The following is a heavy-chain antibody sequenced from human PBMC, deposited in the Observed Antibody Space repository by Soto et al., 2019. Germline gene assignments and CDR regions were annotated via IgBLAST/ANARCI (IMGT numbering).Heavy chain of an antibody. Sequence: EVQLVESGGGLVQPGGSLRLSCAASGFTFSSYWMHWVRQAPGEGPVWVSRVNTDGSFTSYADSVKGRFTISRDNAKNTLYLQMDSLRAEDRAVYYCVRGHSSHWVMWFDPWGQGTLVTVSS. J-gene: IGHJ5*02. D-gene: IGHD6-13*01. CDR1: GFTFSSYW. CDR3: VRGHSSHWVMWFDP. V-gene: IGHV3-74*01. CDR2: VNTDGSFT.